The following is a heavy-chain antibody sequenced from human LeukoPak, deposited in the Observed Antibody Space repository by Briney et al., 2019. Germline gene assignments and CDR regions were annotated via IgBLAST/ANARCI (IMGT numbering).Heavy chain of an antibody. Sequence: GGSLRLSCAASGSTFSSYNINWVRQAPGKGLEWVSYISSGSGTIYYADSVKGRFTISRDNAKNSLFLQMNSLRAEDTTVYYCAALRGLQNWYFDLWGRGTLVTVSS. CDR1: GSTFSSYN. CDR3: AALRGLQNWYFDL. V-gene: IGHV3-48*01. D-gene: IGHD4-17*01. J-gene: IGHJ2*01. CDR2: ISSGSGTI.